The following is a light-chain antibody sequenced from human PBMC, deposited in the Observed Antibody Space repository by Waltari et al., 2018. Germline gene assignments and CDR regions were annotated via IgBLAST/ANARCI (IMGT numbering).Light chain of an antibody. CDR2: ETS. CDR3: QQRSHWPMYT. CDR1: ASISSQ. J-gene: IGKJ2*01. V-gene: IGKV3-11*01. Sequence: EIVLTQSPATLSLSPGDRATLSCRASASISSQLAWYQQKPGQAPRILIYETSNGAAGIPARFSGSGSGTDFSLTISSLEPEDFVVYYCQQRSHWPMYTFGQGTKLEIK.